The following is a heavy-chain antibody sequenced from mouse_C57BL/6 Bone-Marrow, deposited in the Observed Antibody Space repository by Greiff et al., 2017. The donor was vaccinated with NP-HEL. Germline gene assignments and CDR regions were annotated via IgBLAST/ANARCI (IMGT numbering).Heavy chain of an antibody. CDR2: IRSKSNNYAT. Sequence: EVKLVESGGGLVQPKGSLKLSCAASGFSFNTYAMNWVRQAPGKGLEWVARIRSKSNNYATYYADSLKDRFTISRDDSERMLYLQMNNLKTEDTAMYYCVRQGYDGYYLDYWGQGTTLTVSS. D-gene: IGHD2-3*01. J-gene: IGHJ2*01. CDR3: VRQGYDGYYLDY. V-gene: IGHV10-1*01. CDR1: GFSFNTYA.